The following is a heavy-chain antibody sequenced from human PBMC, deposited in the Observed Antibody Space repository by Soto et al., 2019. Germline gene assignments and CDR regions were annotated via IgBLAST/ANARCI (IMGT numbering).Heavy chain of an antibody. J-gene: IGHJ5*02. V-gene: IGHV5-51*01. CDR3: ARHYRPATASNWFDP. CDR1: GYSFTSYW. D-gene: IGHD2-2*01. Sequence: PGESLKISCKGSGYSFTSYWIGWVRQMPGKGLEWMGIIYPGDSDTRYSPSFQGQVTISADKSISTAYLQWSSLKASDTAMYYCARHYRPATASNWFDPWGPGTLVTVSS. CDR2: IYPGDSDT.